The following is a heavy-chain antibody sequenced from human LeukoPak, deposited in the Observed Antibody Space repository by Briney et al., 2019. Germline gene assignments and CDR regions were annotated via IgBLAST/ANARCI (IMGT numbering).Heavy chain of an antibody. D-gene: IGHD4-23*01. J-gene: IGHJ4*02. CDR3: AKEMDTVVTRDYFDY. CDR2: IRYDGSNK. V-gene: IGHV3-30*02. Sequence: GGSLRLSCAASGFTFSSYGMHWVRQAPAKGLEWVAFIRYDGSNKYYADSVKGRFTISRDNSKNTLYLQMNSLRAEDTAVYYCAKEMDTVVTRDYFDYWGQGTLVTVSS. CDR1: GFTFSSYG.